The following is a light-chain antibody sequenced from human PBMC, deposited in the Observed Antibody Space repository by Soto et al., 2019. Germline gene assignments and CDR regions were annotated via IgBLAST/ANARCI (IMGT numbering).Light chain of an antibody. CDR3: AAWDDSLNAWA. J-gene: IGLJ3*02. V-gene: IGLV1-44*01. CDR2: SSD. Sequence: QSVLTQPPSASGTPGQRVTISCSGSSSNIGRNTVKWYRQLPGTAPKLLIGSSDQRPSGVRDRFSGSQSGTSASLAISGLQSEDEADYICAAWDDSLNAWAFGGGTKLTVL. CDR1: SSNIGRNT.